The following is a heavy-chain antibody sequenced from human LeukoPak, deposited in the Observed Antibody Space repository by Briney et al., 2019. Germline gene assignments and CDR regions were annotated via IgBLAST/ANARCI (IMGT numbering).Heavy chain of an antibody. CDR3: ARYSSSSSFDY. Sequence: SETLSLTCTVSGGSISSSSYYWGWIRQPPGKGLEWIGSIYYSGSTYYNPSLKSRVTISVDTSKNQFSLKLSSVTAADTAVYYCARYSSSSSFDYLGQGTLVTVSS. CDR2: IYYSGST. CDR1: GGSISSSSYY. D-gene: IGHD6-6*01. J-gene: IGHJ4*02. V-gene: IGHV4-39*07.